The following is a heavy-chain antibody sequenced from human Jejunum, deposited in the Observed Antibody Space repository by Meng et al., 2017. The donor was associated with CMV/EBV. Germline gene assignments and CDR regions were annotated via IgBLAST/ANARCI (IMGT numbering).Heavy chain of an antibody. Sequence: QLPLKESGPTPVKPPQTLTLTCTFSGFSVTTSGVAVGWIRQPPGKALEWLALIYWDDDTRYSPSLKSRLTITKDSSKSQVVLTMTNMGPVDTATYYCAHRPSGYGGDFWFHWGQGTLVTVSS. CDR3: AHRPSGYGGDFWFH. CDR2: IYWDDDT. J-gene: IGHJ4*02. V-gene: IGHV2-5*02. D-gene: IGHD2-21*01. CDR1: GFSVTTSGVA.